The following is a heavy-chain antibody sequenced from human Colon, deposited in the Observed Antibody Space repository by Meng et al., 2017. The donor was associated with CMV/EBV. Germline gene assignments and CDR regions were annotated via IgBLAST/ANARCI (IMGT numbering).Heavy chain of an antibody. CDR1: GFTFDDHG. D-gene: IGHD3-3*01. CDR2: MSYDGRNE. Sequence: GGSLRLSCAASGFTFDDHGMSWVRHVPGKGLEWVAIMSYDGRNENYADSVKGRFIISRDNSKNIQYLQMNNLTPDDTAVYYCARDSLGGYDFWSGADYWGPGTSVTVSS. V-gene: IGHV3-30*03. CDR3: ARDSLGGYDFWSGADY. J-gene: IGHJ4*02.